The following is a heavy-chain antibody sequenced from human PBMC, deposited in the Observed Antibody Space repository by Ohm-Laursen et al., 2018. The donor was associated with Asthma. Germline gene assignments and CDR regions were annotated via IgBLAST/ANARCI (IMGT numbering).Heavy chain of an antibody. CDR2: IYYTGST. J-gene: IGHJ4*02. CDR1: GGSISNGSYY. D-gene: IGHD3-22*01. Sequence: SQTLSLTCPVSGGSISNGSYYWSWIRQHPGKGLEWIGYIYYTGSTYYNPSLKSRVTISVDTSKNQFSLRLSSVTAADTAVYYCARARHTSYEESSGYYCFDYWGQGTLVTVSS. V-gene: IGHV4-31*03. CDR3: ARARHTSYEESSGYYCFDY.